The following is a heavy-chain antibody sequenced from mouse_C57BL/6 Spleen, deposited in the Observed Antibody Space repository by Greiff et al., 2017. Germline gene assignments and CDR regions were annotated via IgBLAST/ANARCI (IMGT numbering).Heavy chain of an antibody. J-gene: IGHJ4*01. CDR3: ARPLTVATRAMDY. Sequence: QVHVKQPGAELVKPGASVKLSCKASGYTFTSYWMHWVQQRPGPGLEWIGMIHPNSGSTNYNEKFKSKATLTVDKSSSTAYMQLSSLTSEDSAVYYCARPLTVATRAMDYWGQGTSVTVSS. D-gene: IGHD1-1*01. V-gene: IGHV1-64*01. CDR2: IHPNSGST. CDR1: GYTFTSYW.